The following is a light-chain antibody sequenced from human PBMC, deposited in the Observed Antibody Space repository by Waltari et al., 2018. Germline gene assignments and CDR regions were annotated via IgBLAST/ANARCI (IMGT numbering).Light chain of an antibody. CDR1: DLGKNS. J-gene: IGLJ2*01. Sequence: YVLTQPPSISVPPGQTATITCSGEDLGKNSASWYQQKAGQPPTLVIYQNNRRPPDSPDRFSAATSGNAATLTIRGTQPTDEADYYCQAWDTVSFVVFGGGTRLTVL. CDR2: QNN. V-gene: IGLV3-1*01. CDR3: QAWDTVSFVV.